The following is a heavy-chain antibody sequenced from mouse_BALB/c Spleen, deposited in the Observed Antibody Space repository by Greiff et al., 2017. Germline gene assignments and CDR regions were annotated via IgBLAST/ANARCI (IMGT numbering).Heavy chain of an antibody. V-gene: IGHV3-6*02. Sequence: DVKLEESGPGLVKPSQSLSLTCSVTGYSITSGYYWNWIRQFPGNKLEWMGYISYDGSNNYNPSLKNRISITRDTSKNQFFLKLNSVTTEDTATYYCARGGMNKDYWGQGTTLTVSS. CDR1: GYSITSGYY. CDR2: ISYDGSN. J-gene: IGHJ2*01. CDR3: ARGGMNKDY. D-gene: IGHD1-1*02.